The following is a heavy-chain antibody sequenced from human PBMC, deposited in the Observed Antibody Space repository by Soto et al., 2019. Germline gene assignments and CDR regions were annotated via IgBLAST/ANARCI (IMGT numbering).Heavy chain of an antibody. V-gene: IGHV4-59*13. CDR3: ARLVVAPSPNWFDP. CDR1: GGSIRSNY. CDR2: VYYSEHT. Sequence: PSETLSLTCTVSGGSIRSNYWSWIRQPPGKGLEWIGYVYYSEHTNYNPSLRGRVTISGDTSKNQFSLKLKSVIAADTAIYYCARLVVAPSPNWFDPWGQGTLVTVSS. J-gene: IGHJ5*02. D-gene: IGHD2-15*01.